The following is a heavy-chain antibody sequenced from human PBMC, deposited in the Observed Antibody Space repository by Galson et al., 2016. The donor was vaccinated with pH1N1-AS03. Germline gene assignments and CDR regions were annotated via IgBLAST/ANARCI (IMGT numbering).Heavy chain of an antibody. Sequence: SVKVSCKASGYTFTKYAIHWVRQAPGQRPEWMGWINVGNGNTKYSQKFQGRVTITRDSSANTAYMELSSLRSEDTAVFYCARDPYYGSGTYSDGLLNWFDPWGQGTLVTVSS. CDR2: INVGNGNT. CDR3: ARDPYYGSGTYSDGLLNWFDP. V-gene: IGHV1-3*01. D-gene: IGHD3-10*01. J-gene: IGHJ5*02. CDR1: GYTFTKYA.